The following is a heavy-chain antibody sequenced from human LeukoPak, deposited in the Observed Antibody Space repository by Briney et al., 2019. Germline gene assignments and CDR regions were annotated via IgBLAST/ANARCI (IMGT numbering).Heavy chain of an antibody. CDR1: GFTFSDSA. Sequence: GGSLRLSCAASGFTFSDSAIHWVRQASGKGLEWVGRIRGKANSYATAFAASVKGRFIISRDDSKNTAYLQMSDLETEDTAVYYCTRQSGNSTWYNDWFDPWGQGTLVTVSS. CDR3: TRQSGNSTWYNDWFDP. CDR2: IRGKANSYAT. D-gene: IGHD6-13*01. J-gene: IGHJ5*02. V-gene: IGHV3-73*01.